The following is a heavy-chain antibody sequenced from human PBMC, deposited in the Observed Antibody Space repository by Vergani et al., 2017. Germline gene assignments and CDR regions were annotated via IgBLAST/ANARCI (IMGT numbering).Heavy chain of an antibody. CDR1: GGTFKSNT. CDR3: ARAPPYYDILTGYDYGMDV. CDR2: IIPIFGTA. Sequence: QVQLVQSGAEVKKPGSSVKVSCKTSGGTFKSNTFSWVRQAPGQGLEWMGGIIPIFGTADYAQDFQGRLSITADESTSTVYMELSSLRSDDTAIYYCARAPPYYDILTGYDYGMDVWGQGTTVTVSS. D-gene: IGHD3-9*01. V-gene: IGHV1-69*01. J-gene: IGHJ6*02.